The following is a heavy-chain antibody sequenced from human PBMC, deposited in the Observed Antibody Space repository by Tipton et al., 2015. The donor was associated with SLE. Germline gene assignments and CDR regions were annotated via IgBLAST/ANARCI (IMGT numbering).Heavy chain of an antibody. D-gene: IGHD3-22*01. CDR2: IRYDGSNK. CDR1: GFTFSSYA. V-gene: IGHV3-30*02. Sequence: GSLRLSCAASGFTFSSYAMHWVRQAPGKGLEWVAFIRYDGSNKYYADSVKGRFTISRDNSKNTLYLQMNSLRAEDTAVYYCASRSEDYYDSSGPESFFDYWGQGTLVTVSS. J-gene: IGHJ4*02. CDR3: ASRSEDYYDSSGPESFFDY.